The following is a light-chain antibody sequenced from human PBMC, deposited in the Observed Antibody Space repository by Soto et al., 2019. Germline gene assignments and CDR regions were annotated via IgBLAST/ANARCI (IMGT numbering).Light chain of an antibody. CDR3: QQYSTYSRA. V-gene: IGKV1-5*03. J-gene: IGKJ1*01. Sequence: IPMTQSTSTLSTSVGDRVTITCRASQRINTWLAWYQLKPGKAPKLLIYKASSLQSGVPSRFSGSGSGTEFTLTISSLQPDDFATYYCQQYSTYSRAFGQGTKVEIK. CDR2: KAS. CDR1: QRINTW.